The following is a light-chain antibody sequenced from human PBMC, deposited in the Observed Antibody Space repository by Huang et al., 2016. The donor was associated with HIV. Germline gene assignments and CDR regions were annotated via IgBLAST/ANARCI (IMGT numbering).Light chain of an antibody. CDR1: QSVSSN. CDR3: QQYNNWPPGT. V-gene: IGKV3-15*01. J-gene: IGKJ1*01. Sequence: EIVMTQSPATLSLFPGERATLSCRASQSVSSNLAWYPQKPGQAPRLLSYGASTRATGIPARFSGSGSGTEFTLTISSLQSEDFAVYYCQQYNNWPPGTFGQGTKVEIK. CDR2: GAS.